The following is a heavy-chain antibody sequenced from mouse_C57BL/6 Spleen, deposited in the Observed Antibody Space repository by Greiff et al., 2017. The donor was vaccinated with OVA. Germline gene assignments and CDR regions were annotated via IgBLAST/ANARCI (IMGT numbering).Heavy chain of an antibody. Sequence: EVQLQQSGPELVKPGASVKMSCKASGYTFTDYNMHWVKQSHGKSLEWIGYINPNNGGTSYNQKFKGKATLTVNKSSSTAYMELRSLTSEDSAVYYCALEGLRRYFDYWGQGTTLTVSS. CDR1: GYTFTDYN. CDR2: INPNNGGT. J-gene: IGHJ2*01. D-gene: IGHD2-2*01. CDR3: ALEGLRRYFDY. V-gene: IGHV1-22*01.